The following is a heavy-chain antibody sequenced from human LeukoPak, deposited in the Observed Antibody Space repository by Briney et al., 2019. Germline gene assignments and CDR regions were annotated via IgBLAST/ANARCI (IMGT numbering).Heavy chain of an antibody. D-gene: IGHD5-24*01. CDR3: ARDPEMATTLFDY. Sequence: GGSLRLSCAASGFTFSSYSMNWVRQAPGKGLEWVTSISSSSSYKYYADSVKGRFTISRDNAKNSLYPQMNSLRAEDTAVYYCARDPEMATTLFDYWGQGTLVTVSS. V-gene: IGHV3-21*01. CDR2: ISSSSSYK. J-gene: IGHJ4*02. CDR1: GFTFSSYS.